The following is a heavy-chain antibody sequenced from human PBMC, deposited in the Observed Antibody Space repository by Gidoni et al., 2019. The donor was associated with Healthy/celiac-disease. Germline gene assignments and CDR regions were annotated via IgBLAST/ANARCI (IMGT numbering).Heavy chain of an antibody. Sequence: VQLQPWGAALWQPAETLSRTCAVYGGSFSAYYWSWIRQPTWKGLEWIGEINHSGSTNYNPSLKSRVTISVDTSKNQFSLKLSSVTAADTAVYYCARGSSGWSSYYYYGMDVWGQGTTVTVSS. CDR3: ARGSSGWSSYYYYGMDV. D-gene: IGHD6-19*01. V-gene: IGHV4-34*01. J-gene: IGHJ6*02. CDR1: GGSFSAYY. CDR2: INHSGST.